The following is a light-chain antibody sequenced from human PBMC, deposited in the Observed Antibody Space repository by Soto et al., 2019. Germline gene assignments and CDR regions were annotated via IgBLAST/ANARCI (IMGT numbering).Light chain of an antibody. V-gene: IGKV3-20*01. CDR1: QSVSNNY. Sequence: EVGLTQSPGTLSLSPGERATLSCRASQSVSNNYFAWYQQKPGQAPRLLIFGSSDRATGIPDRFSGSGPGTDFTHTISRLEPEDCAVYYCQQYGSSPPYTFGQGTKLEIK. CDR3: QQYGSSPPYT. CDR2: GSS. J-gene: IGKJ2*01.